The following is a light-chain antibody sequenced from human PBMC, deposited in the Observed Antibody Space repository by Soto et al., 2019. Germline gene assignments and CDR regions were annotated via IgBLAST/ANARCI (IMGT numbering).Light chain of an antibody. V-gene: IGKV3-15*01. CDR1: QSVGSN. CDR2: GAS. CDR3: KQYNNWPPDRT. J-gene: IGKJ1*01. Sequence: EIVMTQSPATLSVSPGERATLSCRASQSVGSNLAWYQQKPGQAPRLLIYGASTRATGIPARFSGSGSGTDFTLTISSLQSEDFAIYFCKQYNNWPPDRTFGQGTKVEIK.